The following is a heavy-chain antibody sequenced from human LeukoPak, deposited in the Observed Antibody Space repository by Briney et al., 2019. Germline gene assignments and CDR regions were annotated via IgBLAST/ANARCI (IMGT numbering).Heavy chain of an antibody. Sequence: SETLSLTFTVSGGSISSSSYYWGWIRQPPGKGLEWIGSIYYSGSTYYNPSLKSRVTISVDTSKNQFSLKLSSVTAADTAVYYCARRERDSSSSQPYYYYMDVWGKGTTVTVSS. J-gene: IGHJ6*03. CDR1: GGSISSSSYY. D-gene: IGHD6-6*01. CDR2: IYYSGST. V-gene: IGHV4-39*01. CDR3: ARRERDSSSSQPYYYYMDV.